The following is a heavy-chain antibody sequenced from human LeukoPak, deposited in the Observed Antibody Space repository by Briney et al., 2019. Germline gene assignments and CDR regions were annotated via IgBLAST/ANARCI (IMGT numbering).Heavy chain of an antibody. Sequence: GGSLRLSCAASGFTFSTYSMSWVRQAPGKGLEWVSSISSNSRYIYYADSMRGRFTISRDNAKNSLYLQMNSLRGEDTAVYYCAKERHSYRAYYFDYWGQGTLVTVSS. CDR2: ISSNSRYI. CDR1: GFTFSTYS. V-gene: IGHV3-21*06. CDR3: AKERHSYRAYYFDY. J-gene: IGHJ4*02. D-gene: IGHD5-18*01.